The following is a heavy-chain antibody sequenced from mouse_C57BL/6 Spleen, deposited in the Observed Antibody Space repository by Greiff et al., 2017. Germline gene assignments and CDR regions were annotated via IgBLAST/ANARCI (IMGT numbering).Heavy chain of an antibody. J-gene: IGHJ3*01. CDR2: ISSGGSYT. D-gene: IGHD1-1*01. CDR1: GFTFSSYG. Sequence: EVNVVESGGDLVKPGGSLKLSCAASGFTFSSYGMSWVRQTPDKRLEWVATISSGGSYTCYPDSVKGRFTISRDNAQNTLYLQMSSLKSEDTAMYYCSRLLLLRFAYWGQGTLGTGSA. V-gene: IGHV5-6*01. CDR3: SRLLLLRFAY.